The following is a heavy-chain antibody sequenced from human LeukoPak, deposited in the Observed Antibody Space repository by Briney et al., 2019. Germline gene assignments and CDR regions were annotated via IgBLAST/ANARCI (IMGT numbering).Heavy chain of an antibody. J-gene: IGHJ4*02. D-gene: IGHD3-10*01. CDR1: GYTFTSYA. CDR3: AREGLLLWFGESHSPLDY. CDR2: INTNTGNP. V-gene: IGHV7-4-1*02. Sequence: ASVKVSCKASGYTFTSYAMHWVRQAPGQGLEWMGWINTNTGNPTYAQGFTGRFVFSLDTSVSTAYLQISSLKAEDTAVYYCAREGLLLWFGESHSPLDYWGQGTLVTVSS.